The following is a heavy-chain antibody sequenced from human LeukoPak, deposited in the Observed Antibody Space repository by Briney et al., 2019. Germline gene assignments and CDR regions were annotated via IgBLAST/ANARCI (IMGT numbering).Heavy chain of an antibody. CDR2: IYHSGST. CDR3: EGYYYYMDV. V-gene: IGHV4-38-2*01. J-gene: IGHJ6*03. Sequence: PSETLSLTCPVSGYSISSGYYWGWIRQPPGKGLEWIGSIYHSGSTYYSPSLKSRVTISVDTSKNQFSLKLSSVTAADTAVYYCEGYYYYMDVWGKGTTVTVSS. CDR1: GYSISSGYY.